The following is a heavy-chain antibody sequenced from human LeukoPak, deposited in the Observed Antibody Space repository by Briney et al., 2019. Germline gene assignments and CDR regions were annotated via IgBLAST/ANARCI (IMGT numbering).Heavy chain of an antibody. V-gene: IGHV4-4*07. Sequence: SETLSLTCTVSSGSISGFYWSWIRQPVGKGLEWIGRISSSGSINYNPSLESRVTLSVDTSKKQLSLRLRSVTAADTALYFCARDPFCNYNNCYFPFDIWGQGTMVTVSS. CDR3: ARDPFCNYNNCYFPFDI. J-gene: IGHJ3*02. CDR1: SGSISGFY. CDR2: ISSSGSI. D-gene: IGHD2-21*01.